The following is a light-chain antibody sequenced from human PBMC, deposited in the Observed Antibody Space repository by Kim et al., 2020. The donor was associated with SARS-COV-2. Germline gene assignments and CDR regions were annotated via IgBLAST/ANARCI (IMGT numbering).Light chain of an antibody. Sequence: SSELTQDLAVSVALGQTVRITCQGDSLRSYYATWYQQKPGQAPILVIYGKNNRPSGIPDRFSGSSSGNTASLTITGTQAGDEADYYCNSRDSNDNVVFGGGTQLTVL. CDR3: NSRDSNDNVV. J-gene: IGLJ2*01. V-gene: IGLV3-19*01. CDR2: GKN. CDR1: SLRSYY.